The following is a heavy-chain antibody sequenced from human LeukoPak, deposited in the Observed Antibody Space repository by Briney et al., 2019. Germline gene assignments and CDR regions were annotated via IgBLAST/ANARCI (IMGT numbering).Heavy chain of an antibody. CDR3: ARVDQLLWSGGDAFDI. CDR2: ISAYNGNT. J-gene: IGHJ3*02. CDR1: GYTFTSYG. Sequence: VSVKVSCKASGYTFTSYGISWVRQAPGQGLEWMGWISAYNGNTNYAQKLQGRVTMTTDTSTSTAYMELRSLRSDDTAVYYCARVDQLLWSGGDAFDIWGQGTMVTVSS. D-gene: IGHD3-10*01. V-gene: IGHV1-18*04.